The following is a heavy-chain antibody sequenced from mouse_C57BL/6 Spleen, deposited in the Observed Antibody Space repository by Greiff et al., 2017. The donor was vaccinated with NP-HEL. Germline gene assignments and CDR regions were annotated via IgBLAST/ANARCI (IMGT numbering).Heavy chain of an antibody. D-gene: IGHD2-5*01. CDR1: GFTFSDYG. CDR2: ISSGSSTI. CDR3: ARHYSNYVRYFDV. V-gene: IGHV5-17*01. Sequence: EVHLVESGGGLVKPGGSLKLSCAASGFTFSDYGMHWVRQAPEKGLEWVAYISSGSSTIYYADTVKGRFTISRDNAKNTLFLQMTSLRSEDTAMYYCARHYSNYVRYFDVWGTGTTVTVSS. J-gene: IGHJ1*03.